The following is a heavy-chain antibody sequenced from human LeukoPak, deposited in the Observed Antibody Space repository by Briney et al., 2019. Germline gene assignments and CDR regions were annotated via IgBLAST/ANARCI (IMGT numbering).Heavy chain of an antibody. D-gene: IGHD5-24*01. J-gene: IGHJ4*02. Sequence: PSETLSLTCTVSGASISNYYWSWIRQPAGKGLEWIGRIYASGSTNYNPSLKSRVTMSGDTSKNQFSLKLSSVTAADTAVYYCARAGVEDEGDGYTVFDYWGQGTLVTVSS. CDR1: GASISNYY. CDR3: ARAGVEDEGDGYTVFDY. CDR2: IYASGST. V-gene: IGHV4-4*07.